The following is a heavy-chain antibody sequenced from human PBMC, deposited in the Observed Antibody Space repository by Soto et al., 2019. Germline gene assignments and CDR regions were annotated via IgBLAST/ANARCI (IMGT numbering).Heavy chain of an antibody. V-gene: IGHV4-59*01. J-gene: IGHJ4*02. CDR3: ARNTLYCTNGVCYRLFDY. CDR1: GGSISSYY. D-gene: IGHD2-8*01. Sequence: PSETLSLTCTVSGGSISSYYWSWIRQPPGKGLEWIGYIYYSGSTNYNPSLKSRVTISVDTSKNQFSLKLSSVTAADTAVYYCARNTLYCTNGVCYRLFDYWGQGTLVTVSS. CDR2: IYYSGST.